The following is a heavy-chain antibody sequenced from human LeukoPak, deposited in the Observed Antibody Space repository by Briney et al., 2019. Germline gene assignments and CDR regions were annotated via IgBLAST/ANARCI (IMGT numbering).Heavy chain of an antibody. Sequence: ASVKVSCKASGYTFTSYDINWVRQATGQGLEWMGWMNPNSGNTGYAQKFQGRVTITRNTSISTAYMELSSLRSEDTAVYYCARVISTEKSGYFDWLLFRHAQYYYYYYMDVWGKGTTVTISS. D-gene: IGHD3-9*01. CDR2: MNPNSGNT. CDR1: GYTFTSYD. V-gene: IGHV1-8*01. CDR3: ARVISTEKSGYFDWLLFRHAQYYYYYYMDV. J-gene: IGHJ6*03.